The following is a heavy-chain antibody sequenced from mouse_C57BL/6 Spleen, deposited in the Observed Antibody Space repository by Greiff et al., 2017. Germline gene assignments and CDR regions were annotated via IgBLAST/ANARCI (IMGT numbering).Heavy chain of an antibody. CDR3: ARKDYYGSSPYYFDY. CDR1: GYSFTGYY. Sequence: EVQLQQSGPELVKPGASVKISCKASGYSFTGYYMNWVKQSPEKSLEWIGEINPSTGGTTYNQKFKAKATLTVDKSSSTAYMQLKSLTSEDSAVYYCARKDYYGSSPYYFDYWGQGTTLTVSS. V-gene: IGHV1-42*01. D-gene: IGHD1-1*01. CDR2: INPSTGGT. J-gene: IGHJ2*01.